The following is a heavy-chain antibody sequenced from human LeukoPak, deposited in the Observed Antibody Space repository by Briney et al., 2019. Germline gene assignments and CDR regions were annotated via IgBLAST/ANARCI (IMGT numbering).Heavy chain of an antibody. CDR3: ARHGGFSSSNYYYMDV. D-gene: IGHD6-6*01. CDR2: IYTSGST. V-gene: IGHV4-4*09. Sequence: SETLSLTCTVSGGSISRYYWSWIRQPPGKGLEWIGYIYTSGSTNYNPSLKSRVTISVDTSKNQFSLKLSSVTAADTAVYYCARHGGFSSSNYYYMDVWGKGTTVTVSS. CDR1: GGSISRYY. J-gene: IGHJ6*03.